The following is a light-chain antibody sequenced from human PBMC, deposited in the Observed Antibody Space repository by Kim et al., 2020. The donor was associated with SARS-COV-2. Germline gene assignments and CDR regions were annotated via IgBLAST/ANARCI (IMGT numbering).Light chain of an antibody. V-gene: IGLV2-14*04. Sequence: GQYITIHCTGTSSDIGNYTFVSWSQQHPGKAPKLLIYDVSKRPSGVSDRFSGSKSGNTASLTISGLQAEDEADYYCSSHIGSSTWVFGGGTKLTVL. CDR1: SSDIGNYTF. J-gene: IGLJ3*02. CDR2: DVS. CDR3: SSHIGSSTWV.